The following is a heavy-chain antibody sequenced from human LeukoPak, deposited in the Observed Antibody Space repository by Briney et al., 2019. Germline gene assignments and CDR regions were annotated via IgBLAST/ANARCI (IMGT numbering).Heavy chain of an antibody. CDR3: ASVQMATINSGAFDI. D-gene: IGHD5-24*01. CDR2: IYYSGST. Sequence: SETLSLTCTVSGGSISSSSYYWGWIRQPPGKGLEWIGSIYYSGSTYYNPSLKSRVTISVDTSKNQFPLKLSSVTAADTAVYYCASVQMATINSGAFDIWGQGTMVTVSS. CDR1: GGSISSSSYY. V-gene: IGHV4-39*06. J-gene: IGHJ3*02.